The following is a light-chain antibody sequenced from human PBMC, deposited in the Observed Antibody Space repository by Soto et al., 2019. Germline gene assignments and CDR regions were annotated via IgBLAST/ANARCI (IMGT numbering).Light chain of an antibody. CDR2: AAS. CDR1: QGVTSY. V-gene: IGKV1-39*01. Sequence: DIQMTQSPSSLSASVGDRVTISCRASQGVTSYLAWYQQTPGKAPKLLIYAASTLESGVPSKFSGSGSGTDFTLTISSLQPEDFATYYCQQSYATPPTFGQGTRLDIK. J-gene: IGKJ5*01. CDR3: QQSYATPPT.